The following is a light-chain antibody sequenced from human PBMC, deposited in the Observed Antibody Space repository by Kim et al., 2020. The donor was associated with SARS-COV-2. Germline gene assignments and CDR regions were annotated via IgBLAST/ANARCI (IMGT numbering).Light chain of an antibody. Sequence: DIVMIQSPDSLAVSLGERATINCKSSQSVLYSSNNKNYLAWYQQKPGQPPKLLIYWASIRESGVPDRFSGSGSGTDFTLTISSLQAEDVAVYYCQQYYSPPLTFGGGTKVEIK. CDR1: QSVLYSSNNKNY. CDR3: QQYYSPPLT. CDR2: WAS. J-gene: IGKJ4*01. V-gene: IGKV4-1*01.